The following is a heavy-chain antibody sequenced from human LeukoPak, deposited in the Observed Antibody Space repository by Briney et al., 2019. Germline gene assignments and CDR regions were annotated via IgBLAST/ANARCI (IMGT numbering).Heavy chain of an antibody. V-gene: IGHV3-15*01. Sequence: GGSLRLSCAASGFTFSNAWMSWVRQAPGKGLEWVGRIKSKTDGGTTDYAAPVKGRFTISRDDSKNTLYLQMNSLKTEDTAVYYCTTQADCSSTSCYGMDVWAKGPRSPSP. J-gene: IGHJ6*02. D-gene: IGHD2-2*01. CDR2: IKSKTDGGTT. CDR3: TTQADCSSTSCYGMDV. CDR1: GFTFSNAW.